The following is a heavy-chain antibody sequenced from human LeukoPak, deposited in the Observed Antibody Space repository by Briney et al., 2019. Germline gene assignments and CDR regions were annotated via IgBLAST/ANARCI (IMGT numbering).Heavy chain of an antibody. CDR3: ERDDLQLVRRLGRNTEYYYYYYMDV. Sequence: SQTLSLTCAISGDSVSINSAAWNWTRQSPSRGLEWLGRTYYRAKWYKDYAVSLKSQITINPDTSKNQLYKQLNSVTPEDTAVCYCERDDLQLVRRLGRNTEYYYYYYMDVWGKGTTVTVSS. J-gene: IGHJ6*03. CDR1: GDSVSINSAA. V-gene: IGHV6-1*01. D-gene: IGHD6-13*01. CDR2: TYYRAKWYK.